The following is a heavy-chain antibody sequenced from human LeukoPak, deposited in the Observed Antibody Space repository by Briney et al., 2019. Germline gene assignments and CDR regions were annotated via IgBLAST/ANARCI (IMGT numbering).Heavy chain of an antibody. CDR3: ARGTYDSGSYYGHWFDP. V-gene: IGHV1-2*02. CDR1: GYTFTGYY. Sequence: GASVKVSCKASGYTFTGYYIHWVRQAPGQGLEWMGWINPDSGGTNYAQKFQGRVTMTRDTSIRTAYMELSRLRSDDTAVYYCARGTYDSGSYYGHWFDPWGQGTLVTVSS. J-gene: IGHJ5*02. CDR2: INPDSGGT. D-gene: IGHD3-10*01.